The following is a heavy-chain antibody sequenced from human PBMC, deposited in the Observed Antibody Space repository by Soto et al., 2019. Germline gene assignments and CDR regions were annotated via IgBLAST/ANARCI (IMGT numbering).Heavy chain of an antibody. Sequence: QVQLVQSVAEVKKPGASVKVSCKASGYTFTTYSMHWVRQAPGQGLEWLGWINAGHGNTKYSRKFQGRVTIARDTTASTAYMELSSVSPNDTAVYSCARDGSGLDYWGQGTLVTVSS. V-gene: IGHV1-3*01. CDR3: ARDGSGLDY. CDR2: INAGHGNT. CDR1: GYTFTTYS. J-gene: IGHJ4*02. D-gene: IGHD6-19*01.